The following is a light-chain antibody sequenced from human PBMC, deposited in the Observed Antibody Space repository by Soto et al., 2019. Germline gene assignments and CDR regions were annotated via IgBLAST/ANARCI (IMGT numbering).Light chain of an antibody. Sequence: PGERATLPCRASQSVSSYLAWYQQKPGQAPRLLIYDASNRATGIPARFSGSGSGTDFTLTISSLEPEDFAVYYCQQRSNWPPYTFGQGTKLEIK. CDR2: DAS. CDR1: QSVSSY. CDR3: QQRSNWPPYT. V-gene: IGKV3-11*01. J-gene: IGKJ2*01.